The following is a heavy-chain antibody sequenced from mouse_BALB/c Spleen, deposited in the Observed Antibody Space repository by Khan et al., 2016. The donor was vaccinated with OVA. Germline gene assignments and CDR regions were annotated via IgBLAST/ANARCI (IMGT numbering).Heavy chain of an antibody. J-gene: IGHJ3*01. CDR2: ISYSGNT. CDR3: ARKDYDDYDPFPY. Sequence: VQLKQSGPGLVKPSQSLSLTCTFTGYSITSEFAWNWIRQFPGNKLEWMGYISYSGNTRYNPSLKSLISITRDTSRNQFFLQLNSVTTEDTATDDCARKDYDDYDPFPYWGQGTLVTVSA. CDR1: GYSITSEFA. V-gene: IGHV3-2*02. D-gene: IGHD2-4*01.